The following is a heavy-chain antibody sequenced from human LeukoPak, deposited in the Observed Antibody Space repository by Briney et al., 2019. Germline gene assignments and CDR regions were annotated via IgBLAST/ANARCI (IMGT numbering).Heavy chain of an antibody. D-gene: IGHD2-15*01. Sequence: SVKVSCKASGGTFSSYAISWVRQAPGQGLEWMGGIIPIFGTANYAQEFQGRVTITADESTSTAYMELSSLRSEDTAVYYCASCGSCYSEYYFDYWGQGTLVTVSS. V-gene: IGHV1-69*13. CDR1: GGTFSSYA. J-gene: IGHJ4*02. CDR3: ASCGSCYSEYYFDY. CDR2: IIPIFGTA.